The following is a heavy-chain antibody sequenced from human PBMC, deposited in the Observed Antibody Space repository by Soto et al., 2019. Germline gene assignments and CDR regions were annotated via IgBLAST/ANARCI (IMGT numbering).Heavy chain of an antibody. V-gene: IGHV2-5*02. D-gene: IGHD2-2*01. J-gene: IGHJ4*02. CDR3: AHLDHCRGSTCYTGLSDYFDY. CDR2: TYWDDDK. Sequence: QITLKESGPTLLEPTQTLTLTCTFSGFSLDTPGVGVAWIRQPPGKALEWLALTYWDDDKRYRPSPRSSLTXTXAXSXXQVVLTMTNVHPVDTATYYCAHLDHCRGSTCYTGLSDYFDYWGQGTLVTVSS. CDR1: GFSLDTPGVG.